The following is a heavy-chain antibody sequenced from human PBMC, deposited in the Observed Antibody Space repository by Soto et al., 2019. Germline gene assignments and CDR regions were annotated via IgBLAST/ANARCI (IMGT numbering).Heavy chain of an antibody. V-gene: IGHV1-69*01. Sequence: QVQLVQSGAEVKKPGSSVKVSCKASGGTFSSYAISWVRQAPGQGLEWMGGIIPIFGTANYAQKFQGSVTITADESTSTAYMELSSLRSEDTAVYYCASHNGGDYYYGMDVWGQGTTVTVSS. J-gene: IGHJ6*02. CDR2: IIPIFGTA. D-gene: IGHD4-17*01. CDR1: GGTFSSYA. CDR3: ASHNGGDYYYGMDV.